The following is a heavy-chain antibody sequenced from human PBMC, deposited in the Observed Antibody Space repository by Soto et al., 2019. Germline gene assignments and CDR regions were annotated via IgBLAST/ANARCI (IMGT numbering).Heavy chain of an antibody. CDR2: MSYDGSRK. V-gene: IGHV3-30*03. CDR3: ARDLYSYGYPDY. CDR1: GFIFGAYG. J-gene: IGHJ4*01. D-gene: IGHD5-18*01. Sequence: GGSLRLSCAASGFIFGAYGMHWVRQAPGKGLEWVAIMSYDGSRKYYADSVKGRFTISRDNSKNMLSLEMNCLRAEDTAVYYCARDLYSYGYPDYWGQGTRVTVSS.